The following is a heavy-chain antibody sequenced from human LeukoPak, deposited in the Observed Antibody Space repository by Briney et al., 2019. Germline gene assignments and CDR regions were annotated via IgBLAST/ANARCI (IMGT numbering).Heavy chain of an antibody. D-gene: IGHD1-26*01. CDR1: GYTFTTYH. CDR2: INPNSGDT. Sequence: ASVKVSCKASGYTFTTYHLHWVRQAPGQGLEWMGRINPNSGDTNYAQKFQGRVTMTTDTSISTAYMDLSGLRSDDTAKYYCAREIRRGAGDWFDPWGQGTLVTVSS. CDR3: AREIRRGAGDWFDP. V-gene: IGHV1-2*06. J-gene: IGHJ5*02.